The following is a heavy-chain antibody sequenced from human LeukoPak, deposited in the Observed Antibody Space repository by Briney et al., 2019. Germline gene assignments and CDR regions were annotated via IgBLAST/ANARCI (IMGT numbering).Heavy chain of an antibody. V-gene: IGHV3-53*01. CDR1: GFTVSTDY. D-gene: IGHD2-2*01. Sequence: PGGSLRLSCTVSGFTVSTDYMSWVRQAPGKGLEWVSVAYSGGTRHYADSVKGRFTIPRDSPKNTLYLQMNSLRPEDTAVYYCARASSVVVPAASAFDIWGRGTMVTVS. CDR2: AYSGGTR. J-gene: IGHJ3*02. CDR3: ARASSVVVPAASAFDI.